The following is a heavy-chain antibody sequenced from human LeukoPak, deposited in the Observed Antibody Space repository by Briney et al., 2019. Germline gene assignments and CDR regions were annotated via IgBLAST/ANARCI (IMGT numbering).Heavy chain of an antibody. CDR1: GGSISSSSYY. CDR2: IYYSGST. Sequence: PSETLSLTCTVSGGSISSSSYYWGWIRQPPGTGLEWIGSIYYSGSTYYNPSLKSRVTISVDTSKNQFSLKLSSVTAADTAVYYCARGDFTYYDILTGYHDAFDIWGQGTMVTVSS. J-gene: IGHJ3*02. V-gene: IGHV4-39*07. D-gene: IGHD3-9*01. CDR3: ARGDFTYYDILTGYHDAFDI.